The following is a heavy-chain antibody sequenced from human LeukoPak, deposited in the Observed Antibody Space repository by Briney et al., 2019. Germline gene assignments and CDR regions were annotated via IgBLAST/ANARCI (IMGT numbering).Heavy chain of an antibody. CDR3: ARVINSSGYSTPFDY. CDR1: GGTFSSYA. Sequence: GASVTVSCKASGGTFSSYAISWVRQAPGQGLEWRGGIIPIFGTANYAQKFQGRVTITADESTSTAYMELSSLRSEDTAVYYCARVINSSGYSTPFDYWGQGTLVTVSS. CDR2: IIPIFGTA. D-gene: IGHD3-22*01. V-gene: IGHV1-69*13. J-gene: IGHJ4*02.